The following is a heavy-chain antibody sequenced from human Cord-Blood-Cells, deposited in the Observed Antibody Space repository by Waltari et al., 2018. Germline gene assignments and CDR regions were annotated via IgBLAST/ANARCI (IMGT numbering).Heavy chain of an antibody. V-gene: IGHV1-2*02. D-gene: IGHD1-26*01. J-gene: IGHJ6*03. CDR2: INPNSGGT. Sequence: QVQLVQSGAEVKKLGASVKVSCKASGYTFTGYYMHWVRQDPGQGLEWMGWINPNSGGTNYAQKFQGRVTMTRDTSISTAYMELSRLRSDDTAVYYCARDGAGYYYYYYMDVWGKGTTVTVSS. CDR1: GYTFTGYY. CDR3: ARDGAGYYYYYYMDV.